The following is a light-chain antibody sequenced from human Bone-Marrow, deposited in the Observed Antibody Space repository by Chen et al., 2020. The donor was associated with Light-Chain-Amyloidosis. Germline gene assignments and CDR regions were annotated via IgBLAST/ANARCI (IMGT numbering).Light chain of an antibody. CDR3: QVWDRGSDRPV. CDR1: NIGSTS. J-gene: IGLJ3*02. Sequence: SYVLTQPSSVSVAPGQTATTACGGNNIGSTSVHWYQQTPGQAPLLVVNDDSDLPSRIPGRLSGANAGNTATLTISRVEAGDEADYYCQVWDRGSDRPVFGGGTKLTVL. V-gene: IGLV3-21*02. CDR2: DDS.